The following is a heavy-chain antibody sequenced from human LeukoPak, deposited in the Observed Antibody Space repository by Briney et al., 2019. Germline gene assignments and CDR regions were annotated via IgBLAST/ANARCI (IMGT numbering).Heavy chain of an antibody. CDR3: ARGIRFLEWSETPHYYYYGMDV. CDR2: MYYSGST. CDR1: GGSISSYY. Sequence: PSETLSLTCTVSGGSISSYYWSWIRQPPGKGLEWIGYMYYSGSTNYNPSLKGRVTISVDTSKNQFSLKLSSATAADTAVYYCARGIRFLEWSETPHYYYYGMDVWGQGTTVTVSS. V-gene: IGHV4-59*01. D-gene: IGHD3-3*01. J-gene: IGHJ6*02.